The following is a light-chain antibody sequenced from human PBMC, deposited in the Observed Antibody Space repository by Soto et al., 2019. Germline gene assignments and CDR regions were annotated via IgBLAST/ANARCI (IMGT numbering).Light chain of an antibody. J-gene: IGLJ2*01. CDR2: DVS. CDR1: SSDVGGYNY. CDR3: SSYTRGRTVV. Sequence: QSALTQPASVSGSPGQSITISCTGTSSDVGGYNYVSWYQQHPGKAPKLMIYDVSNRPSGVSNRFSGSKSGNTASLTISGLQAEDEADYYCSSYTRGRTVVFGGGTQLTVL. V-gene: IGLV2-14*03.